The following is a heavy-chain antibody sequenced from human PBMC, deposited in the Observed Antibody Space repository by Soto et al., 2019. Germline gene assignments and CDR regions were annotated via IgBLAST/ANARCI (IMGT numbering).Heavy chain of an antibody. CDR2: IYHSGNT. CDR3: ARDSRTGCSSTDCYMS. Sequence: QVQLQESGPGLVKASETLSLTCAVSGDSISSGAWWSWVRQSPGKGLQWIGEIYHSGNTRNNPSRKSRDTMSVVKSNNQFSMNLMSVTAAATATYYCARDSRTGCSSTDCYMSWGRGILVTVSS. D-gene: IGHD2-2*01. J-gene: IGHJ5*02. CDR1: GDSISSGAW. V-gene: IGHV4-4*02.